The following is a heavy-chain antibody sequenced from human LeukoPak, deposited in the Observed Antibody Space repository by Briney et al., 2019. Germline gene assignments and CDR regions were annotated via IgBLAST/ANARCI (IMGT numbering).Heavy chain of an antibody. D-gene: IGHD3-22*01. J-gene: IGHJ4*02. CDR1: GFTFSSYW. V-gene: IGHV3-74*01. CDR3: ARGDPYYYDSSGYPPSVVFVY. CDR2: INRDGSST. Sequence: GGSLRLSCAASGFTFSSYWMHWVRQGPGKGLVWFSRINRDGSSTSYADSVKGRFTISRDNAKNTLYLQMNSLRAEDTAEYYCARGDPYYYDSSGYPPSVVFVYWGQGALVAVSS.